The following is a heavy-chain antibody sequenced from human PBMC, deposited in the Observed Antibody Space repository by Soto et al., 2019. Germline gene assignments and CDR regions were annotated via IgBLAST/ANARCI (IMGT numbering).Heavy chain of an antibody. Sequence: SETLSLTCSVSGASISNFYWSWIRQSAGKGLEWIGRLYTRGTTDYNPSLKSRVTMSIDTSKNRVSLSLTSVTAADTAVYYCAKGGTYYFDSWGQGIVVTV. D-gene: IGHD3-16*01. CDR3: AKGGTYYFDS. CDR2: LYTRGTT. J-gene: IGHJ4*02. CDR1: GASISNFY. V-gene: IGHV4-4*07.